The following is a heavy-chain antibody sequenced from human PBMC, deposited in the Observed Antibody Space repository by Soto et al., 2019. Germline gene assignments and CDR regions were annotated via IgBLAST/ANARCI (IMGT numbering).Heavy chain of an antibody. D-gene: IGHD6-13*01. CDR1: GFTFSSYG. V-gene: IGHV3-33*01. J-gene: IGHJ4*02. CDR3: ARDRAAAGLDY. CDR2: IWYDGSNK. Sequence: QVQLVESGGGVVQPGRSLRLSCAASGFTFSSYGMHWVRQAPGKGLEWVAVIWYDGSNKYYADSVKGRFTISRDNSKNTLYLQMNSLRAEDTPVYYCARDRAAAGLDYWGQRTLVTVSS.